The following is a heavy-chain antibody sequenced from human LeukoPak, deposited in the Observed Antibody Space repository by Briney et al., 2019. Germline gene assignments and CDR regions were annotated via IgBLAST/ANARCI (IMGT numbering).Heavy chain of an antibody. CDR1: GYTFTGYY. V-gene: IGHV1-2*02. D-gene: IGHD5-12*01. Sequence: GASVKVSCKASGYTFTGYYMHWVRQAPGQGLEWMGWINPNSGGTNYAQKLQGRVTMTRDTSISTAYMELSRLRSDDTAVYYCARVNIVISNYYMDVWGKGTTVTVSS. J-gene: IGHJ6*03. CDR3: ARVNIVISNYYMDV. CDR2: INPNSGGT.